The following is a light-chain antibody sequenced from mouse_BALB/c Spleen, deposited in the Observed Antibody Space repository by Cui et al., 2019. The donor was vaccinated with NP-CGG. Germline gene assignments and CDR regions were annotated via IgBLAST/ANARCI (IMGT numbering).Light chain of an antibody. CDR2: GTN. J-gene: IGLJ1*01. CDR1: TGTVTTSNY. CDR3: ALWYSNHWV. V-gene: IGLV1*01. Sequence: QAVVTLESALTTSPGETVTLTCRSSTGTVTTSNYANWVQEKPDHLFTGLIGGTNNRPPGVPARFSGSLIGDKAALTITGAQTEDEAKYFCALWYSNHWVFGGGTKLTVL.